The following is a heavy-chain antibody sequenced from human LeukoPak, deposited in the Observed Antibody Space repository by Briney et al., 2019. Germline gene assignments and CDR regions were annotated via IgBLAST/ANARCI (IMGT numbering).Heavy chain of an antibody. V-gene: IGHV3-11*03. J-gene: IGHJ4*02. CDR2: ISSSSDYI. CDR3: ARQNSPLTHCDY. CDR1: GFTFSDYH. Sequence: GRSLRLSCSASGFTFSDYHMSWIRQAPGKGLEWVSYISSSSDYIDYADSVKGRFTISRDNAKKSMHLQMNSLRAEDTAVYYCARQNSPLTHCDYWGQGTLVTVSS. D-gene: IGHD4-23*01.